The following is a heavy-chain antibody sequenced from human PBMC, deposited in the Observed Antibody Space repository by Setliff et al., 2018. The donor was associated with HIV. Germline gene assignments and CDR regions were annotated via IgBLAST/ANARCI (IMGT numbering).Heavy chain of an antibody. CDR1: GGPVGTSSYY. CDR3: ARDLLGTWGG. CDR2: MYFSGKT. Sequence: SETLSLTCTVSGGPVGTSSYYWGWIRQPPGKGLEWIGSMYFSGKTYYNPSLKSRVTISIDTSKNRFSLKLSSVTATDTAVYYCARDLLGTWGGWGQGALVTVSS. J-gene: IGHJ4*02. V-gene: IGHV4-39*02. D-gene: IGHD3-16*01.